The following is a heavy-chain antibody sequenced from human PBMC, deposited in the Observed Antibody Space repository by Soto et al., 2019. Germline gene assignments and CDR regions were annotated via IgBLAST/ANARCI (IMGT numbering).Heavy chain of an antibody. J-gene: IGHJ4*02. CDR2: INHSGST. V-gene: IGHV4-34*01. Sequence: PSETLSLTCAVYGGSFSGYYWSWIRQPPGKGLEWIGEINHSGSTNYNPSLKSRVTISVDTSKNQFSLELSSVTAADTAVYYCARARPLQWLRFARYYFDYWGQGTLVTVSS. CDR1: GGSFSGYY. D-gene: IGHD5-12*01. CDR3: ARARPLQWLRFARYYFDY.